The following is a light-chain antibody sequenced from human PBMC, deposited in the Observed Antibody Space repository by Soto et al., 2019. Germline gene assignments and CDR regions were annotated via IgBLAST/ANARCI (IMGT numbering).Light chain of an antibody. V-gene: IGLV1-51*01. CDR3: GTWDSSLSAGV. CDR1: SSNIGSNH. Sequence: QSVLTQPPSVSAAPGEKVTISCSGSSSNIGSNHVSWYQQVPGTAPKLLIYDNNKRPSGIPDRFSGSKSATSATLGITGLQTGDEADYYCGTWDSSLSAGVFGGGTQLTVL. CDR2: DNN. J-gene: IGLJ2*01.